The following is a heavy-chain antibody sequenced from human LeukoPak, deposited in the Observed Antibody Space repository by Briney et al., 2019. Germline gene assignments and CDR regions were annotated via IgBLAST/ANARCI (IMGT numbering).Heavy chain of an antibody. CDR1: GYTFTSYY. CDR2: INPSGGST. V-gene: IGHV1-46*01. J-gene: IGHJ4*02. D-gene: IGHD6-19*01. CDR3: ARDYSSGLVVGDF. Sequence: ASVKVSCKASGYTFTSYYMHWVRQAPGQGLEWMGIINPSGGSTSYAQKFQGRVTMARDTSTSTVYTELSSLRSEDTAVYYCARDYSSGLVVGDFWGQGTLVTVSS.